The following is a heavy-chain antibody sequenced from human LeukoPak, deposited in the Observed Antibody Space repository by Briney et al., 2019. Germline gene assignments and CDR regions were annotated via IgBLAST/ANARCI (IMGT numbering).Heavy chain of an antibody. CDR1: GFTFSNAW. D-gene: IGHD1-26*01. Sequence: GGSLRLSCAASGFTFSNAWMSWVRQAPGKGLEWVGRIKSKTDGCTTDYAAPVKDRFTISRDDSKNTLYLQMNSLKTEDTAVYYCTTRGRSGSYSWGQGTLVTVSS. V-gene: IGHV3-15*01. CDR3: TTRGRSGSYS. J-gene: IGHJ4*02. CDR2: IKSKTDGCTT.